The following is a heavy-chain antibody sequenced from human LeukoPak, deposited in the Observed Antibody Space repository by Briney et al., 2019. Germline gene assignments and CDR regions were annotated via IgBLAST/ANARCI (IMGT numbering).Heavy chain of an antibody. CDR2: IRYDGSNK. D-gene: IGHD3-22*01. J-gene: IGHJ4*02. Sequence: PGGSLRLSCAASGFTFSSYGMHRVRQAPGKGLEWVAFIRYDGSNKYYADSVKGRFTISRDNSKNTLFLQMNSLRAEDTAVYYCAKWVYYYDSTGYRFFDYWGQGTLVTVSS. CDR3: AKWVYYYDSTGYRFFDY. V-gene: IGHV3-30*02. CDR1: GFTFSSYG.